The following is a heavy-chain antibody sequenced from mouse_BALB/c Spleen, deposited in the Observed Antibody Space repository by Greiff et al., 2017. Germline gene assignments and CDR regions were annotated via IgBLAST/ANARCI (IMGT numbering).Heavy chain of an antibody. D-gene: IGHD2-12*01. CDR1: GFTFSSYG. CDR2: ISSGGSYT. Sequence: DVHLVESGGDLVKPGGSLKLSCAASGFTFSSYGMSWVRQTPDKRLEWVATISSGGSYTYYPDSVKGRFTISRDNAKNTLYLQMSSLKSEDTAMYYCARHGDTKAMDYWGQGTSVTVSS. V-gene: IGHV5-6*01. CDR3: ARHGDTKAMDY. J-gene: IGHJ4*01.